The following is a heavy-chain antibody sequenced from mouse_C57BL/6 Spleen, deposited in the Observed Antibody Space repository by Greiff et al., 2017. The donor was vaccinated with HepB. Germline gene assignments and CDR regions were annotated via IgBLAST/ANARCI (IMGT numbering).Heavy chain of an antibody. D-gene: IGHD2-4*01. Sequence: VQLQQSGPELVKPGASVKISCKASGYAFSSSWMNWVKQRPGKGLEWIGRIYPGDGDTNYNGKFKGKATLTADKSSSTAYMQLSSLTSEDSAVYFCARGDYTSYWGQGTLVTVSA. V-gene: IGHV1-82*01. J-gene: IGHJ3*01. CDR3: ARGDYTSY. CDR1: GYAFSSSW. CDR2: IYPGDGDT.